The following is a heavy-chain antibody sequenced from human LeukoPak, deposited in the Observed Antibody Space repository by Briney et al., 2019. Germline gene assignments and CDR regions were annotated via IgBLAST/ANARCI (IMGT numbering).Heavy chain of an antibody. CDR2: ISWNSGSI. J-gene: IGHJ4*02. Sequence: SLRLSFAASGFIFDDYALHWVRQASGGGLEGVLGISWNSGSIGYAESVKGRFTISRDTAKNSLYLQMNSLRAEDTALYYCVKGYSYGMTYYFDYWGQGTLVTVSS. CDR3: VKGYSYGMTYYFDY. D-gene: IGHD5-18*01. V-gene: IGHV3-9*01. CDR1: GFIFDDYA.